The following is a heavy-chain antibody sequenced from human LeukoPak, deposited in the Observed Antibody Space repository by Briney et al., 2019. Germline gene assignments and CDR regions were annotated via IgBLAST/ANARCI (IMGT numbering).Heavy chain of an antibody. J-gene: IGHJ4*02. Sequence: SSETLSLTCAVSGVSISNGGYSWSWIRQPPGKGLEWIEYIYQSGSTYYNPSLKSRVTISVDRSKNQFSLKLNSVTAADTAVYYCARGGLAAAGSEIDSWGQGTLVTVSS. V-gene: IGHV4-30-2*01. CDR3: ARGGLAAAGSEIDS. CDR2: IYQSGST. D-gene: IGHD6-13*01. CDR1: GVSISNGGYS.